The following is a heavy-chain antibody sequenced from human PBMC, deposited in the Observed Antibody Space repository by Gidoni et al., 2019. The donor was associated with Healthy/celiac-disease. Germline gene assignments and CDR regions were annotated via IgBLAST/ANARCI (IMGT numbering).Heavy chain of an antibody. Sequence: QVQLVESGGGLVKPGGSLSLSCAASGFTFSDYYMSWIRQAPGKGLEWVSYISSSGSTIYYADSVKGRFTISRDNAKNSLYLQMNSLRAEDTAVYYCARVGGAHPTYYYDSSGYFDYWGQGTLVTVSS. CDR3: ARVGGAHPTYYYDSSGYFDY. J-gene: IGHJ4*02. V-gene: IGHV3-11*01. D-gene: IGHD3-22*01. CDR2: ISSSGSTI. CDR1: GFTFSDYY.